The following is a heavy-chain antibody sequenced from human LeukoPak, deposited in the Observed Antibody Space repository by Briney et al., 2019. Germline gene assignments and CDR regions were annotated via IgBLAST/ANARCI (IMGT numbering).Heavy chain of an antibody. CDR2: FYPGGSDT. CDR3: ARLARIAVAGTLIWGAFHI. D-gene: IGHD6-19*01. V-gene: IGHV5-51*01. CDR1: GYSFTTSW. J-gene: IGHJ3*02. Sequence: GESLKISCKGSGYSFTTSWIGWVRQMPGKGLEWMGIFYPGGSDTRYSPSLQGHVPISGDKSISTAYRQWSSLEASDTAMYYCARLARIAVAGTLIWGAFHIWGRGTMVTVSS.